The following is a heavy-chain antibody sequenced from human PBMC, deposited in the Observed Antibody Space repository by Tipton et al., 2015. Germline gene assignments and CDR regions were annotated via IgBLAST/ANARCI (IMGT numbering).Heavy chain of an antibody. V-gene: IGHV3-30*18. CDR3: AKGGGYGDSHYFDY. D-gene: IGHD4-17*01. Sequence: SLRLSCAASGFTFSSYGMHWVRQAPGKGLEWVAVISYDGSRKYYADPVKGRFTISRDNSKNTLYLQMNSLRAEDTAVYYCAKGGGYGDSHYFDYWGQGTLVTVSA. J-gene: IGHJ4*02. CDR1: GFTFSSYG. CDR2: ISYDGSRK.